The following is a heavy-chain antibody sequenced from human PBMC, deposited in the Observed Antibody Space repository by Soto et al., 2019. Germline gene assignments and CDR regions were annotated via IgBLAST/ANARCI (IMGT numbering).Heavy chain of an antibody. CDR2: TYYRSKWYN. Sequence: SQTLSLTCAISGDSVSSNGAAWNWIRQSPSRGLEWLGRTYYRSKWYNDYAVSVKSRITINPDTSKNQYSLQLNSVTPEDTAVYYCTTDMYSSSWFDFDYWGQGTLVTVSS. V-gene: IGHV6-1*01. J-gene: IGHJ4*02. D-gene: IGHD6-13*01. CDR1: GDSVSSNGAA. CDR3: TTDMYSSSWFDFDY.